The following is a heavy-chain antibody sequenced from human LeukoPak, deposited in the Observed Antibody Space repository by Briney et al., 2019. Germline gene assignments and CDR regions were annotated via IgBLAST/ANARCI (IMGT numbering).Heavy chain of an antibody. CDR1: GFTVSSNY. Sequence: GGSLRLSCAASGFTVSSNYMSWVRQAPGKGLEWVSVIYSGGSTYYADSVKGRFTISRDNSKNTLYLQMNSLRAEDTAVYYCAAVYGYYYMDVWGKGTTVTVSS. D-gene: IGHD3-10*01. J-gene: IGHJ6*03. V-gene: IGHV3-66*01. CDR3: AAVYGYYYMDV. CDR2: IYSGGST.